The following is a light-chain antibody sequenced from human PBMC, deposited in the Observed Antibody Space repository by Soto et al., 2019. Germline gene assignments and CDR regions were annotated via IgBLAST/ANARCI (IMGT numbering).Light chain of an antibody. CDR1: QNIENY. Sequence: DIQMTPSPSSLSASLGDTVTISCRASQNIENYLHWYQQKAGKAPEVLLYVASVLKDGVSSRFSGSGYGTDFTLTITNLQPEDFAMYYCQQSCGSPPIPFGQGTRLDIK. CDR2: VAS. CDR3: QQSCGSPPIP. V-gene: IGKV1-39*01. J-gene: IGKJ5*01.